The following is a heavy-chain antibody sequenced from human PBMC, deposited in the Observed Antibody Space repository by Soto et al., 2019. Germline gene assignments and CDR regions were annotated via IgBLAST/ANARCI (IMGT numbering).Heavy chain of an antibody. CDR1: GGSISSGRYY. D-gene: IGHD5-18*01. J-gene: IGHJ4*02. V-gene: IGHV4-39*01. CDR3: AITSSTAMVTASFYYFDY. CDR2: IYFSGST. Sequence: SETLSLTCTVSGGSISSGRYYWGWIRQPPGKGQEWIGSIYFSGSTYYNPSLRSRVTISVDTSKNQFSLKLSSVTAADTAVYYFAITSSTAMVTASFYYFDYWGQGTLVTVSS.